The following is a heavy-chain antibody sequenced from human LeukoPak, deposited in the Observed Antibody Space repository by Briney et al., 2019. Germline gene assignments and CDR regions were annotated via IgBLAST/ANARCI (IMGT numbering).Heavy chain of an antibody. V-gene: IGHV1-18*01. CDR2: ISAYNGNT. Sequence: ASVKVSCKASGYTFTSYGISWVRQAPGQGLEWMGWISAYNGNTNYAQKLQGRVTMTTDTSTSTAYMELRSLRSDDTAVYYCASVVVPAAIPGGYYYYYGMDVWGQGTTVTVSS. D-gene: IGHD2-2*02. CDR1: GYTFTSYG. CDR3: ASVVVPAAIPGGYYYYYGMDV. J-gene: IGHJ6*02.